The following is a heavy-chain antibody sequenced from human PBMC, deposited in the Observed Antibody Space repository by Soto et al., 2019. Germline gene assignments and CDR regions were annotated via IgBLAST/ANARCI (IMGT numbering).Heavy chain of an antibody. D-gene: IGHD1-20*01. CDR1: GGSISGSYYY. Sequence: PSETLSLTCAVSGGSISGSYYYWGWLRQSPGRGPEWIGSVFYTGFTSYNPSLESRVSVSVDTSKNQFSLKVSAVTAANTAVYYCASSQKGYNWNYFDHWGQGALVTVS. CDR2: VFYTGFT. CDR3: ASSQKGYNWNYFDH. J-gene: IGHJ4*02. V-gene: IGHV4-39*01.